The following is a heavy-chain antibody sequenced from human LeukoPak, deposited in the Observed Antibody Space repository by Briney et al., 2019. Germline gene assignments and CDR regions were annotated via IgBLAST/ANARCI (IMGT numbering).Heavy chain of an antibody. CDR1: GFTFSNYW. V-gene: IGHV3-74*01. CDR3: ARELPFDY. CDR2: IKSDGSRT. J-gene: IGHJ4*02. D-gene: IGHD2-15*01. Sequence: GGSLRLSCAVSGFTFSNYWMHWVRQAPGKGLVWVSRIKSDGSRTDYADSVKGRFTISGDNAKNTLYLQMNSLRAEDTAVYYCARELPFDYWGQGTLVTVSS.